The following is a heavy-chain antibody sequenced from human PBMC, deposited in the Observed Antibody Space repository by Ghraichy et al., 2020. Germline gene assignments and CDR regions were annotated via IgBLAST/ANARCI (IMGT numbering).Heavy chain of an antibody. CDR2: ISDSGRN. J-gene: IGHJ4*02. V-gene: IGHV4-59*01. Sequence: SETLSLTCSVSGASISSDYWSWIRQPPGKGLEWIGYISDSGRNNYNPSLKSRITISIDTSKIQFSLKLRSVTAADTAVYYCARVRFLGYSSIWTGFDYWGQGILVTVSS. CDR1: GASISSDY. CDR3: ARVRFLGYSSIWTGFDY. D-gene: IGHD6-13*01.